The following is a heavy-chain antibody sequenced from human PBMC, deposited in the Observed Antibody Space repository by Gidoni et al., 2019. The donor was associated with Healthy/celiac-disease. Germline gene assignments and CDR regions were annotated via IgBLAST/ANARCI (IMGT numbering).Heavy chain of an antibody. Sequence: VQLVESGGGLLKPGGSLRLSCAASGFTFSDYYMSWIRQAPGKGLEWVAYISSRSSYTNYAESVKGRFTISGDNAKNSLYLQMNSLRAEDTAVDYCARAMGWELVEGDFDDWGQRTRVTVSS. J-gene: IGHJ4*02. CDR1: GFTFSDYY. CDR2: ISSRSSYT. V-gene: IGHV3-11*05. D-gene: IGHD1-26*01. CDR3: ARAMGWELVEGDFDD.